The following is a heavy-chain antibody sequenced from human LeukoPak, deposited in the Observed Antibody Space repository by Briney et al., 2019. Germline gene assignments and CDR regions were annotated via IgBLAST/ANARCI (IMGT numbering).Heavy chain of an antibody. V-gene: IGHV3-64*01. CDR3: ARDATIVGATHFDY. Sequence: GGSLRLSCAASGFTFSSYAMHWVRQAPGKGLEYVSAISSNGGSTYYANSVKGRFTISRDNSKNTLYLQMGSLRAEDMAVYYCARDATIVGATHFDYWGQGTLVTVSP. CDR2: ISSNGGST. J-gene: IGHJ4*02. CDR1: GFTFSSYA. D-gene: IGHD1-26*01.